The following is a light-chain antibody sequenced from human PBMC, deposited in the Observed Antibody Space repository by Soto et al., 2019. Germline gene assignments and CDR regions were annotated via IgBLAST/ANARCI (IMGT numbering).Light chain of an antibody. V-gene: IGKV1-33*01. CDR1: HDIRKY. Sequence: SPRKLSASGEGVYISSLQASHDIRKYLNWYQQKPGKAPKLLIYDASNMETGVPSRLTGSGSGTDFNFTISSLQPEHIASYYCKQYEIFPINFGQGTRLEIK. CDR2: DAS. CDR3: KQYEIFPIN. J-gene: IGKJ5*01.